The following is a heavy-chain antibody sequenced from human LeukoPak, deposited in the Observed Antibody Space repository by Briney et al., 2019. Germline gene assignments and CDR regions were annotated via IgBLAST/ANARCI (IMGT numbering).Heavy chain of an antibody. CDR2: VGGSGTST. J-gene: IGHJ3*02. CDR1: GFXFSSHS. V-gene: IGHV3-23*01. CDR3: AKGRDSSGYYTNDAFDM. Sequence: PGGSLRLSCAASGFXFSSHSISWVRQAPGKGLEWVSVVGGSGTSTYHADSVKGRFTISRDNSKNTLYLQMNSLRAEDSAVYYCAKGRDSSGYYTNDAFDMWGQGTTVTVSS. D-gene: IGHD3-22*01.